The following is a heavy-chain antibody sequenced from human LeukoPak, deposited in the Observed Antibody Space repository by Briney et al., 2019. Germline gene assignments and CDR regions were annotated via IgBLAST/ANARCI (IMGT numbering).Heavy chain of an antibody. D-gene: IGHD3-22*01. CDR2: IYYSGST. V-gene: IGHV4-59*01. CDR1: GGSISSYY. CDR3: ARADSSGYYLPDY. J-gene: IGHJ4*02. Sequence: PSETLSLTCTVSGGSISSYYWSWLRQPPGKGLEWIGYIYYSGSTNYNPSLKSRVTISVDTSKNQFSLKLSSVTAADTAVYYCARADSSGYYLPDYWGQGTLVTVSS.